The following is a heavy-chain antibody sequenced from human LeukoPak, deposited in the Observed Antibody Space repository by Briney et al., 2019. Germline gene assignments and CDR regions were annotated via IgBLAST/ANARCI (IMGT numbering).Heavy chain of an antibody. V-gene: IGHV4-59*01. CDR2: IYYSGST. CDR3: ARASRGDWFDP. CDR1: GGSFIGYY. Sequence: SEALSLTCAVYGGSFIGYYWSWIRQPPGKGLEWIGYIYYSGSTNYNPSLKSRVTISVDTSKNQFSLKLSSVTAADTAVYYCARASRGDWFDPWGQGTLVTVSS. D-gene: IGHD2-2*01. J-gene: IGHJ5*02.